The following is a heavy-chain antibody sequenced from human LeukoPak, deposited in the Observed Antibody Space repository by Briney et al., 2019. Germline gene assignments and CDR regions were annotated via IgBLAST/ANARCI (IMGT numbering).Heavy chain of an antibody. CDR3: AKDRHSGSYYGFPFDY. Sequence: PGGSLRLSCAASGFTFSSYAMSWDRQAPGKGLEWVSAISGSGGSTYYADSVKGRFTISRDNSKNTLYLQMNSLRAEDTAVYYCAKDRHSGSYYGFPFDYWGQGTLVTVSS. J-gene: IGHJ4*02. CDR2: ISGSGGST. D-gene: IGHD1-26*01. CDR1: GFTFSSYA. V-gene: IGHV3-23*01.